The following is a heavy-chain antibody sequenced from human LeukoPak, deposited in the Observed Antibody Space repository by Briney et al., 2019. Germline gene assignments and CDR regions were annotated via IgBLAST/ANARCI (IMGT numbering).Heavy chain of an antibody. V-gene: IGHV5-10-1*01. CDR1: GYSFTNYW. D-gene: IGHD3-22*01. J-gene: IGHJ3*02. CDR2: IDPSDSYA. CDR3: AGDYYDSSGSDAFDI. Sequence: GESLKISCKGSGYSFTNYWISWVRQMPGKGLEWMGKIDPSDSYANYSPSFQGHVTISADKSITTAYLQWGSLKASDTAMYYCAGDYYDSSGSDAFDIRGQGTMVTVYS.